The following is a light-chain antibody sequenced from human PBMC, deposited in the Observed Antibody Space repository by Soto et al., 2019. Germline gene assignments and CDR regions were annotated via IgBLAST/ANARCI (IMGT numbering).Light chain of an antibody. CDR2: GAS. CDR1: QSVSSNS. V-gene: IGKV3-20*01. Sequence: EIVLTQSPGTLSLSPGDRATLSCTASQSVSSNSLAWYQQIPGQAPRLLIYGASSRATGVPDRFTGSGSGTHFTLTITRLEPEDFAVYYCQQYGSSPRTFGQGTKVDIK. J-gene: IGKJ1*01. CDR3: QQYGSSPRT.